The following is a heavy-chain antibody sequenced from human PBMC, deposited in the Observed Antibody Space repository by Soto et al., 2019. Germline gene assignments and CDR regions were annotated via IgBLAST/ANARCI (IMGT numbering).Heavy chain of an antibody. Sequence: EVQLVQSGGGLVQPGGSLRLSCAASGFSFTTYAMHWVRQAPGKGLQYVAAISTDGGGTYYTDSVKGRFIISRDNSKSTLYLQMGRLRGEDMAVYYCARYGSGSAYDHWGQGTLVTVSS. D-gene: IGHD3-10*01. J-gene: IGHJ4*02. V-gene: IGHV3-64*07. CDR2: ISTDGGGT. CDR3: ARYGSGSAYDH. CDR1: GFSFTTYA.